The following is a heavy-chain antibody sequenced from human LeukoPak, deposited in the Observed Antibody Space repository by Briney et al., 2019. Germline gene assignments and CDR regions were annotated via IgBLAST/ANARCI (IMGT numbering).Heavy chain of an antibody. CDR2: IYYSGST. V-gene: IGHV4-59*12. CDR3: ARDKWEPRYAFDI. D-gene: IGHD1-26*01. Sequence: SETLSLTCTVSGVSISSYYWSWLRQPPGKGLEWIGYIYYSGSTNYNPSLKSRVTISVDTSKNHFSLKLSSVTAADTAVYYCARDKWEPRYAFDIWGQGTMVTVSS. CDR1: GVSISSYY. J-gene: IGHJ3*02.